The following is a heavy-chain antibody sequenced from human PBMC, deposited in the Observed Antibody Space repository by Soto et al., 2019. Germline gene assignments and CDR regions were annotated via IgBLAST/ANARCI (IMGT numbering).Heavy chain of an antibody. CDR1: GFTFSSYG. CDR2: ISYDGSNK. J-gene: IGHJ6*02. V-gene: IGHV3-30*03. D-gene: IGHD2-2*01. CDR3: ARDGEGYCISTSCYDPYYYYGMDV. Sequence: GGSLRLSCAASGFTFSSYGMHWVRQAPGKGLEWVAVISYDGSNKYYADSVKGRFTISRDNSKNTLYLQMNSLRAEDTAVYYCARDGEGYCISTSCYDPYYYYGMDVWGQGTTVTVSS.